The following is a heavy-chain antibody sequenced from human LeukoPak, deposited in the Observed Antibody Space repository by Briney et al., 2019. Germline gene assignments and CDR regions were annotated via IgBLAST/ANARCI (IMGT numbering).Heavy chain of an antibody. D-gene: IGHD6-13*01. CDR2: ISGSGGST. Sequence: PGGSLGLSCAASGFTFSSYAMSWVRQAPGKGLEWVSAISGSGGSTYYADSVKGRFTISRDNSKNTLYLQMNSLRAEDTAVYYCAKDPYSNKDAFDIWGQGTMVTVSS. CDR1: GFTFSSYA. CDR3: AKDPYSNKDAFDI. J-gene: IGHJ3*02. V-gene: IGHV3-23*01.